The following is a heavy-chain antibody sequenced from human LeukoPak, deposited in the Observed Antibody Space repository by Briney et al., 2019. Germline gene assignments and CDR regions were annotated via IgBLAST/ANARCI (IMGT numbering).Heavy chain of an antibody. CDR2: MNPNSGNT. CDR1: GYTFTSYD. CDR3: ARDRVGQQLVGRNYYYYYMDV. J-gene: IGHJ6*03. D-gene: IGHD6-13*01. Sequence: SVKVSCKASGYTFTSYDINWVRQATGQGLEWMGWMNPNSGNTGYAQKFQGRVTITRNTSISTAYMELGSLRSEDTAVYYCARDRVGQQLVGRNYYYYYMDVWGKGTTVTISS. V-gene: IGHV1-8*03.